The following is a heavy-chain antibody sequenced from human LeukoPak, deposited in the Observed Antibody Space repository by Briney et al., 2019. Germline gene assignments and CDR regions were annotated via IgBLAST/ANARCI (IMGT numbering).Heavy chain of an antibody. CDR2: IDPNDGDT. D-gene: IGHD2-2*01. CDR3: ARANFLYCSSTTCLFDY. Sequence: ASVKVSCKASGYTFTDYYMHWVRQAPGQGFEWMGWIDPNDGDTNYAQKFQGRVTMTRDTSISTAHMEVSRLRSDDTAVYYCARANFLYCSSTTCLFDYWGRGTLVTVSS. V-gene: IGHV1-2*02. J-gene: IGHJ4*02. CDR1: GYTFTDYY.